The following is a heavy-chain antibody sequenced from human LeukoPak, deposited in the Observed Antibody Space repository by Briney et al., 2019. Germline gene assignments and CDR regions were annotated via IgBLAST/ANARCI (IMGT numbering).Heavy chain of an antibody. V-gene: IGHV3-7*01. CDR1: GSTFNDYW. CDR2: IKRDGSET. CDR3: ARDFAAAVG. D-gene: IGHD6-13*01. Sequence: GGSLRLSCAASGSTFNDYWMSWVRQAPGKGLEWVANIKRDGSETYYADSVKGRFTISRDNAKNSVYLQMNSLRVEDTAVYYCARDFAAAVGWGQGTLVTVSS. J-gene: IGHJ4*02.